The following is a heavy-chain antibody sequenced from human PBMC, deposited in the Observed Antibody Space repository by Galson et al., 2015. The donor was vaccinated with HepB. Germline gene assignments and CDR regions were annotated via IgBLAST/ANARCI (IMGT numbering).Heavy chain of an antibody. CDR3: ARGVGQWLAQAWFDP. D-gene: IGHD6-19*01. V-gene: IGHV1-18*01. CDR2: ISAYNGNT. J-gene: IGHJ5*02. Sequence: SVKVSCKASGYTFTSYGISWVRQAPGQGLERMGWISAYNGNTNYAQKLQGRVTMTTDTSTSTAYMELRSLRSDDTAVYYCARGVGQWLAQAWFDPWGQGTLVTVSS. CDR1: GYTFTSYG.